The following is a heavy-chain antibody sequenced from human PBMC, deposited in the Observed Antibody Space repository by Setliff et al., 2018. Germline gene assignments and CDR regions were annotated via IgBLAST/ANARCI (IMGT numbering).Heavy chain of an antibody. CDR2: ISSYNDVT. V-gene: IGHV1-18*01. Sequence: ASVKVSCKASGYIFKSYGISWVRQAPGQGLEWMGWISSYNDVTNYAQKFQDRITLTTDTSTNTGYLELRGLRSDDTAVYYCLRLVRYCTKIACQATSGDEVWGLGTLVTVSS. J-gene: IGHJ4*02. D-gene: IGHD2-8*01. CDR1: GYIFKSYG. CDR3: LRLVRYCTKIACQATSGDEV.